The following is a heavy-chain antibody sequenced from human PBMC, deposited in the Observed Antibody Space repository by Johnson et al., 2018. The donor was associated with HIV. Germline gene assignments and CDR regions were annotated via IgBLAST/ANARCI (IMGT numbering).Heavy chain of an antibody. V-gene: IGHV3-11*04. CDR1: GFGFSTYY. CDR2: ISSSGSSI. J-gene: IGHJ3*01. D-gene: IGHD4-17*01. Sequence: QMQLVESGGGLVKPGGSLRLSCVTSGFGFSTYYMSWIRQAPGKGLECLSYISSSGSSIYYTDSVKGRFTISRDNTKKSLYLQMNSLTADDTAIYYCARDATPWGGDYVGYAFDLWGQGTNVIVSS. CDR3: ARDATPWGGDYVGYAFDL.